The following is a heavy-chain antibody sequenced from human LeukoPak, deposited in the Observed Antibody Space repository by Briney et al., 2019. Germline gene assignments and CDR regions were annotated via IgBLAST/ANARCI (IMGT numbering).Heavy chain of an antibody. CDR3: ATSTSRAKNWFDP. V-gene: IGHV3-74*01. CDR2: INSDGSIT. Sequence: PGGSLRLSCAASGFTFSSYWMHWVRQAPGKGLVWVSRINSDGSITSYADSVKGRFTISRDNAKNTLYLQMNSLRAEDTAVYYCATSTSRAKNWFDPWGQGTLVTVSS. J-gene: IGHJ5*02. D-gene: IGHD2-2*01. CDR1: GFTFSSYW.